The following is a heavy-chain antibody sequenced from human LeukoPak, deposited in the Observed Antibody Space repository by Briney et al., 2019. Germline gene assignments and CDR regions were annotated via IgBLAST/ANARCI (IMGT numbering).Heavy chain of an antibody. CDR2: FDPEDGET. Sequence: ASVTVSCKVSGYTLTELSMHWVRQAPGKGLEWMGGFDPEDGETIYAQKFQGRVTMTEDTSTDTAYMELSSLRSEDTAVYYCATAGGGGWYEDYFDYWGQGTLVTVSS. J-gene: IGHJ4*02. CDR3: ATAGGGGWYEDYFDY. V-gene: IGHV1-24*01. CDR1: GYTLTELS. D-gene: IGHD6-19*01.